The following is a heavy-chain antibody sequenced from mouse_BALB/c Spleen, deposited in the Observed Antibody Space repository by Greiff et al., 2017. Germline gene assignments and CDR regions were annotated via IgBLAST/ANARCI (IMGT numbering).Heavy chain of an antibody. Sequence: VQLPQSGPGLVQPSQSLSITRPVPGFSLTSYCVHWVRQSPGKGLEWLGVIWSGGSTDYNAAFISRLSISKDNSKSQVFFKMNSLQANDTAIYYCARNTIWAMDYWGQGTSVTVSS. CDR2: IWSGGST. D-gene: IGHD2-12*01. J-gene: IGHJ4*01. CDR1: GFSLTSYC. CDR3: ARNTIWAMDY. V-gene: IGHV2-2*02.